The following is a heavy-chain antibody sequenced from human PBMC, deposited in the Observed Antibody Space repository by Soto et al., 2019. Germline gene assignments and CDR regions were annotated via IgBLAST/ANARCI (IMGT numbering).Heavy chain of an antibody. Sequence: QVQLVQSGAEVKKPGASVKVSCKASGYTFTSYGISWVRQASGQGLEWMGWISAYNGNTKYAQKLQGRVTMTTDTSTSTAYMELRSLRSDDTAVYYCARDEAYTWNDGGWVDPWGQGTLVTVSS. CDR3: ARDEAYTWNDGGWVDP. V-gene: IGHV1-18*01. J-gene: IGHJ5*02. D-gene: IGHD1-1*01. CDR1: GYTFTSYG. CDR2: ISAYNGNT.